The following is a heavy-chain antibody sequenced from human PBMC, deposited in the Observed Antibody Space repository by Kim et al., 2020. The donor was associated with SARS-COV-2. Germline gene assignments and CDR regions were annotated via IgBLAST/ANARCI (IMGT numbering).Heavy chain of an antibody. V-gene: IGHV3-30-3*01. CDR2: ISYDGSNK. CDR1: GFTFSSYA. D-gene: IGHD1-26*01. Sequence: GGSLRLSCAASGFTFSSYAMHWVRQAPGKGLEWVAVISYDGSNKYYADSVKGRFTISRDNSKNTLYLQMNSLRAEDTAVYYFARGSGSFYPPFDYWGQGT. CDR3: ARGSGSFYPPFDY. J-gene: IGHJ4*02.